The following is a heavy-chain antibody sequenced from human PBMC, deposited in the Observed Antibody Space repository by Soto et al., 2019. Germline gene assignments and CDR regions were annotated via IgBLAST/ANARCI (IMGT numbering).Heavy chain of an antibody. CDR2: IYYSGST. Sequence: SETLSLTCTVSGGSISSGGYYWSWIRQHPGKGLEWIGYIYYSGSTYYNPSLKSRVTISVDTSKNQFSLKLSSVAAADTAVYYCARDPRGYYYDSSGYYLDAFDIWGQGTMVTVSS. V-gene: IGHV4-31*03. CDR3: ARDPRGYYYDSSGYYLDAFDI. J-gene: IGHJ3*02. CDR1: GGSISSGGYY. D-gene: IGHD3-22*01.